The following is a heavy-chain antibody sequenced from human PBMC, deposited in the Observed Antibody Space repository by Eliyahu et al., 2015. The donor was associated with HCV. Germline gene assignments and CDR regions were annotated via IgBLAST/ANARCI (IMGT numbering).Heavy chain of an antibody. Sequence: QVQLVQSGAEVKKPGASVKVSCKASGYTFTSYYMHWVRQAPGQGLEWMGIINPXGGSTXYXQKFQGRVTMTRDTSTSTVYMELSSLRSEDTAVYYCARVTEGPSDYYYGMDVWGQGTTVTVSS. CDR1: GYTFTSYY. V-gene: IGHV1-46*01. J-gene: IGHJ6*02. D-gene: IGHD1-14*01. CDR3: ARVTEGPSDYYYGMDV. CDR2: INPXGGST.